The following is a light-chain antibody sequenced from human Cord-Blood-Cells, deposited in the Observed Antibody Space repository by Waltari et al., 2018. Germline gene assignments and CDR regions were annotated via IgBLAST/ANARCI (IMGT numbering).Light chain of an antibody. J-gene: IGLJ2*01. CDR1: SRDVGGYHY. CDR3: SSYAGSNNLV. V-gene: IGLV2-8*01. Sequence: QSALTQPPSASGSPGPLVTISCTGTSRDVGGYHYVSWYQQHPGKAPKLMIYEVSKRPSGVPDRFSGSKSGNTASLTVSGLQAEDEADYYCSSYAGSNNLVFGGGTKLTVL. CDR2: EVS.